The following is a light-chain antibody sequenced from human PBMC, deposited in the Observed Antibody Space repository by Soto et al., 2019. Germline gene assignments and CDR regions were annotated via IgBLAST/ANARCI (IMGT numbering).Light chain of an antibody. Sequence: DIQMTQSPSTLSASVGDTVTITCRASQRISGWLAWHQQKPGKAPKLLIYDVSALKRGVPPRFSGSGSGKKFPPTIGSLQPEDFAPNSCHQYDIFSVTFGQGTKVEIK. V-gene: IGKV1-5*01. J-gene: IGKJ1*01. CDR1: QRISGW. CDR2: DVS. CDR3: HQYDIFSVT.